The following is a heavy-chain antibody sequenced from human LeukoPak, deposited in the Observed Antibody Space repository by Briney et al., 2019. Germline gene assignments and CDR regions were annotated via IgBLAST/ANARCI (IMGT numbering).Heavy chain of an antibody. J-gene: IGHJ4*02. CDR2: IYYSGST. V-gene: IGHV4-61*01. CDR3: ARGSRGYSYG. CDR1: GGSVSSGSYY. D-gene: IGHD5-18*01. Sequence: SETLSLTYTVSGGSVSSGSYYWSWIRQPPGKGLEWIGYIYYSGSTNYNPSLKSRVTISVDTSKNQFSLKLSSVTTADTAVYYCARGSRGYSYGWGQGTLVTVSS.